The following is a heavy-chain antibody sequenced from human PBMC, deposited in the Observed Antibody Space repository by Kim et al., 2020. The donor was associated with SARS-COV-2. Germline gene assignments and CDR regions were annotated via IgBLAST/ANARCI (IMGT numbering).Heavy chain of an antibody. J-gene: IGHJ5*02. D-gene: IGHD2-2*01. Sequence: ASVKVSCKASGYIFTVYYLHWVRQAPGQGLEWMGWINPNSGDTNYAQKFRGRVTMTRDTSINTAYMELSRLTSDDTAVYYCARRLVPAWGQGTLVTVSS. CDR1: GYIFTVYY. V-gene: IGHV1-2*02. CDR2: INPNSGDT. CDR3: ARRLVPA.